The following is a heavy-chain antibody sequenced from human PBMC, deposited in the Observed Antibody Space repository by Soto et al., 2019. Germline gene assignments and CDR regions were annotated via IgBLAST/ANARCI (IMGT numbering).Heavy chain of an antibody. CDR1: GGSISSYY. D-gene: IGHD5-12*01. CDR2: VYYSGSP. J-gene: IGHJ4*02. V-gene: IGHV4-59*01. CDR3: ARTNSGYDYLGYFGQ. Sequence: PSETLCLTCPVSGGSISSYYWSWIRQPPGKGLEWIGYVYYSGSPNYNPSLRSRVTTSVDMSKNQFSLRLNSVTAADTAVYYCARTNSGYDYLGYFGQWGQETRVTVS.